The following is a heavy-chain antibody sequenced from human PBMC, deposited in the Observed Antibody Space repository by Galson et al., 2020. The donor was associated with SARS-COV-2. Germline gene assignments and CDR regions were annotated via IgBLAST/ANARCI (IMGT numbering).Heavy chain of an antibody. V-gene: IGHV4-31*03. CDR3: ARHGDGGNTRGVTFDI. D-gene: IGHD2-15*01. CDR1: GYPITRGGHY. CDR2: IYYSATT. Sequence: SETLSLTFTVSGYPITRGGHYWSWIRQHPGKGLEWIAYIYYSATTYYNPSLKSRVAMSVDTSKNQFSLKLSSVTAADTAVYFCARHGDGGNTRGVTFDIWGQGTMVTVSS. J-gene: IGHJ3*02.